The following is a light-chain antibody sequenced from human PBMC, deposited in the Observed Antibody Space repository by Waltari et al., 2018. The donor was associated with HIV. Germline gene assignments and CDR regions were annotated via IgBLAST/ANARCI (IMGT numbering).Light chain of an antibody. J-gene: IGLJ1*01. CDR2: QDS. Sequence: SYELTQPPSVSVSPGQPASIPFPGDKLGDNYSCRYQQKPAQSPVLVIYQDSKRPSGSPERFSGSNSGNTATLTISGTQAMDEADYYCQAWDSSTGLYVFGTGTKVTVL. CDR1: KLGDNY. V-gene: IGLV3-1*01. CDR3: QAWDSSTGLYV.